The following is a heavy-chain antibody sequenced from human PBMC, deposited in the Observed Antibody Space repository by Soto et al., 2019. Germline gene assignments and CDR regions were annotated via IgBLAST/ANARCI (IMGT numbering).Heavy chain of an antibody. CDR3: ARVQLELMRDAFDI. V-gene: IGHV1-2*02. CDR2: INPNNGVT. Sequence: GASVNVSCKSSGYTFTGSSLHWVRQAPGQRLEWMGWINPNNGVTNYAQKFQGRVAMTRDTSISTAYMELSRLTSDDTAVYYCARVQLELMRDAFDIWGQGTMVTVSS. J-gene: IGHJ3*02. D-gene: IGHD1-1*01. CDR1: GYTFTGSS.